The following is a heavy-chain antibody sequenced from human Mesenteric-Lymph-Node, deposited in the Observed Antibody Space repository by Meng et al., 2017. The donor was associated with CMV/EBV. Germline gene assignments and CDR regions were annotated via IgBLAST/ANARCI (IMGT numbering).Heavy chain of an antibody. V-gene: IGHV1-2*02. J-gene: IGHJ3*02. CDR1: GYTFTGYY. CDR3: ARGKWGCSTSSCYTFDI. CDR2: INPNSGGT. D-gene: IGHD2-2*02. Sequence: ASVKVSCKASGYTFTGYYMHWVRQAPGQGPEWMGWINPNSGGTNYAEKFQGRVTMTRDTSINTAYMDLFGLRSDDSAVYYCARGKWGCSTSSCYTFDIWGQGTVVTVSS.